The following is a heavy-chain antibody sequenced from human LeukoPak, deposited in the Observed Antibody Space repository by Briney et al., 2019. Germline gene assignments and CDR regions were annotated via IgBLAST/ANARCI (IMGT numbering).Heavy chain of an antibody. CDR3: AKATRRDGYNLDY. J-gene: IGHJ4*02. V-gene: IGHV3-23*01. CDR1: EFTLNNYA. CDR2: ISGSGGRT. D-gene: IGHD5-24*01. Sequence: GGSLRLSCAASEFTLNNYAMSWVRQAPGKGLGWVSAISGSGGRTYYADSVKGRFTISRDNSKNTLYLQMNSLRAEDTAVYCCAKATRRDGYNLDYWGQGTLVTVSS.